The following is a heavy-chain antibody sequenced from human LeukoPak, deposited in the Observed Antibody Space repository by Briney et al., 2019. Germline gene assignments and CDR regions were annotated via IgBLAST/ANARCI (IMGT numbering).Heavy chain of an antibody. D-gene: IGHD6-19*01. J-gene: IGHJ4*02. V-gene: IGHV3-21*01. Sequence: GGSLRLSCAASGFTFSSYSMNWVRQAPGKGLEWVSSISSSSSYIYYADSVKGRFTISRDNAKNSLYLQMNSLRAEDTAVYYCARSYSSGWYERGPPWDYWGQGTLVTVSS. CDR3: ARSYSSGWYERGPPWDY. CDR1: GFTFSSYS. CDR2: ISSSSSYI.